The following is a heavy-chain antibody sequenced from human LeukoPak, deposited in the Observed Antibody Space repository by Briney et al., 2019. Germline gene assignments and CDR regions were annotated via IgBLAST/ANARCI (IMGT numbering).Heavy chain of an antibody. CDR3: AKTSAGGWYGASAYFDY. V-gene: IGHV3-23*01. CDR2: ISGSGGST. J-gene: IGHJ4*02. CDR1: GFTFSSYA. D-gene: IGHD6-19*01. Sequence: PGGSLRLSCVASGFTFSSYAMSWVRQAPGKGLERVSAISGSGGSTYYADSVKGRFTISRDNSKNTLYLQMNSLRAEDTAVYYCAKTSAGGWYGASAYFDYWGQGTLVTVSS.